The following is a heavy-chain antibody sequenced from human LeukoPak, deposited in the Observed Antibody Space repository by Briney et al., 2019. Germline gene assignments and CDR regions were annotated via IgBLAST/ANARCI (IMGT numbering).Heavy chain of an antibody. V-gene: IGHV1-18*04. CDR1: GYTFTGYY. J-gene: IGHJ4*02. CDR2: ISAYNGNT. CDR3: ARDGGGALFDY. D-gene: IGHD3-16*01. Sequence: ASVKVSCKASGYTFTGYYMHWVRQAPGQGLEWMGWISAYNGNTNYAQKLQGRVTMTTDTSTSTAYMELRSLRSDDTAVYYCARDGGGALFDYWGQGTLVTVSS.